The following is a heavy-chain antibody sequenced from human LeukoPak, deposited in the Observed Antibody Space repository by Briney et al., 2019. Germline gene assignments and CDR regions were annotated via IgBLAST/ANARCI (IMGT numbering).Heavy chain of an antibody. CDR1: GGTFSSYA. CDR2: IIPILGIA. V-gene: IGHV1-69*04. Sequence: ASVKVSCKASGGTFSSYAISWVRQAPGQGLEWMGRIIPILGIANYAQKFQGRVTITADKSTSTAYMELSSLRSEDTAVYYCARGGWSGDSSSWFPSWFDPWGQGTLVTVSS. CDR3: ARGGWSGDSSSWFPSWFDP. J-gene: IGHJ5*02. D-gene: IGHD6-13*01.